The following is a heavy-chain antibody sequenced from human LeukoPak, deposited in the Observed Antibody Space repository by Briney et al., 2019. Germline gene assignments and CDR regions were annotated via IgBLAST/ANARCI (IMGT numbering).Heavy chain of an antibody. J-gene: IGHJ3*02. CDR3: ARDKAHCGGDCYYAFDI. CDR1: GYTFTSYA. Sequence: ASVKVSCKASGYTFTSYAMNWVRQAPGQGLEWMGWINTNTGNPTYAQGFTGRFVFSLDTSISTAYLQISSLKAEDTAVYYCARDKAHCGGDCYYAFDIWGQGTMVTVSS. V-gene: IGHV7-4-1*02. D-gene: IGHD2-21*02. CDR2: INTNTGNP.